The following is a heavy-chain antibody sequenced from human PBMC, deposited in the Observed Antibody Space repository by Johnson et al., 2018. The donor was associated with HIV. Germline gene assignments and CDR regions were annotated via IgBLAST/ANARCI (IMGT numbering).Heavy chain of an antibody. CDR2: FYRNGGST. Sequence: VQLVESGGGVVRPGGSLRLSCAGSGFTLDNYDMSWVRQAPGKGPEWVCGFYRNGGSTAYAASVKGRFSISRDNAKNSLYLQMNSLTVEETALYYCARDPTTHNSRLTGAFGAFDIWGQGTVVTVSS. CDR3: ARDPTTHNSRLTGAFGAFDI. J-gene: IGHJ3*02. V-gene: IGHV3-20*04. D-gene: IGHD7-27*01. CDR1: GFTLDNYD.